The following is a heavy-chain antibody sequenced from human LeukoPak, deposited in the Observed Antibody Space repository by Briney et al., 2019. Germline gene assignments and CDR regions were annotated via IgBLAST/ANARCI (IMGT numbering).Heavy chain of an antibody. CDR2: IYYSGST. D-gene: IGHD2-21*02. V-gene: IGHV4-59*12. Sequence: RSSETLSLTCTVSGGSISSYYWSWIRQPPGKGLEWIGYIYYSGSTNYNPSLKSRVTMSVDTSKNLFALKLSSVTAADTAVYYCARQGVATAIDYWDQGTLVTVSS. CDR1: GGSISSYY. CDR3: ARQGVATAIDY. J-gene: IGHJ4*02.